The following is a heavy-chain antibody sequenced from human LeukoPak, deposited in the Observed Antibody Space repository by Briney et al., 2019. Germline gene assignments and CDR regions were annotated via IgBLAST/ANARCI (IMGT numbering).Heavy chain of an antibody. D-gene: IGHD5-18*01. J-gene: IGHJ4*02. Sequence: ASVKVSCKASGYTFTGYYMHWVRQAPGQGLEWMGWISPNSGGTNYAQKFQGRVTMTRDTSISTAYMELSRLRSDDTAVYYCARSLRGYSSIGYWGQGTLVTVSS. CDR1: GYTFTGYY. V-gene: IGHV1-2*02. CDR3: ARSLRGYSSIGY. CDR2: ISPNSGGT.